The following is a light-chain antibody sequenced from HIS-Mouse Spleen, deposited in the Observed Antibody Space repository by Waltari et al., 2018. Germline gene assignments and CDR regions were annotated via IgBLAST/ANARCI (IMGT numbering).Light chain of an antibody. CDR3: QTWGTGIHVV. Sequence: QLVLTQSPSASASLGASVKLTCTLSRWHSSYALAWHQPQPEKGPRYLMKLNSDGSHSKGDGIPDRFSGSSSGAERYLTISSLQSEDEADYYCQTWGTGIHVVFGGGTKLTVL. V-gene: IGLV4-69*01. J-gene: IGLJ2*01. CDR2: LNSDGSH. CDR1: RWHSSYA.